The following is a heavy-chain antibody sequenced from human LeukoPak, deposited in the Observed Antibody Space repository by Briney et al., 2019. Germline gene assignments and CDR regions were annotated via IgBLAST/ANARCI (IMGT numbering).Heavy chain of an antibody. CDR3: ARVVQLWGQVDY. Sequence: PSETLSPTCVVSGGSISSGGYYWSWIRQHPGKGLEGIGYIYYSGSTYYNPSLKSRVTISVDTSKNQFSLKLSSVTAADTAVYYCARVVQLWGQVDYWGQGTLVTVSS. CDR1: GGSISSGGYY. CDR2: IYYSGST. D-gene: IGHD5-18*01. J-gene: IGHJ4*02. V-gene: IGHV4-31*11.